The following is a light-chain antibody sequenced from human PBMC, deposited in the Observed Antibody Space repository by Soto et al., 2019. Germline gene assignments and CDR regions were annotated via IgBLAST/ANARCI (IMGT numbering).Light chain of an antibody. Sequence: IQLTLSPSFLSASVSDRVTITCRASQGISSYLAWYQQKPGKAPQVLIYAASTLQSGVPLRFSGSGSGTDFTLTISRLQPEDFAPYYCQQSVSTLGWTFGQGTKVDIK. CDR1: QGISSY. CDR2: AAS. CDR3: QQSVSTLGWT. J-gene: IGKJ1*01. V-gene: IGKV1-9*01.